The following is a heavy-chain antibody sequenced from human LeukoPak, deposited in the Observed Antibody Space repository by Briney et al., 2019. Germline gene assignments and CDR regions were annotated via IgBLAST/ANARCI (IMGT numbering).Heavy chain of an antibody. D-gene: IGHD3-16*02. Sequence: GGSLRLSWAASGFTFSSYAMHWVRQAPDKGLEWVAVVSYDGSNKYYADSVKGRFTVSRDNSKNTLYLQMNSLRAEDTTVSYCAIGDSLGELSSSFEYWGQGTLVTVSS. CDR1: GFTFSSYA. V-gene: IGHV3-30*04. CDR3: AIGDSLGELSSSFEY. J-gene: IGHJ4*02. CDR2: VSYDGSNK.